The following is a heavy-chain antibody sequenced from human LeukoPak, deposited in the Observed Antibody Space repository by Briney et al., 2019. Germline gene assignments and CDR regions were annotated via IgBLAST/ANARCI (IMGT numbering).Heavy chain of an antibody. V-gene: IGHV3-30*04. D-gene: IGHD3-9*01. J-gene: IGHJ6*02. Sequence: GRSLRLSCAASGFTFSSYAMHWVRQAPGKGLEWVAVISYDGSNKYYADSVKGRFTISRDNSKNTLYLQMNSLGAEDTAEYYCARGGDILTGYSHTQYGMDVWGQGTTVTVSS. CDR2: ISYDGSNK. CDR1: GFTFSSYA. CDR3: ARGGDILTGYSHTQYGMDV.